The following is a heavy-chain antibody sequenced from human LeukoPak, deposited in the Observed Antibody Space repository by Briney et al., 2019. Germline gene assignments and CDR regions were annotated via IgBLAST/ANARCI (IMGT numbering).Heavy chain of an antibody. CDR1: DHTFTTYG. J-gene: IGHJ4*02. V-gene: IGHV1-18*01. D-gene: IGHD3-22*01. CDR3: ARDPYYYDSSGYYRGYYFDY. Sequence: GASVKVSCKASDHTFTTYGITWVRQVPGQGLEWMGWISVYNGDTKYAQKFQGRVTLTTETSTSTVYMELRSLRSDDTAVYYCARDPYYYDSSGYYRGYYFDYWGQGTLVTVSS. CDR2: ISVYNGDT.